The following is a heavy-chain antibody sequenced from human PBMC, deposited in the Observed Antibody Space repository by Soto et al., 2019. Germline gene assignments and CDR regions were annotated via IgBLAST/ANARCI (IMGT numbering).Heavy chain of an antibody. CDR2: IYYSGST. D-gene: IGHD3-9*01. V-gene: IGHV4-30-4*01. Sequence: SETLSLTCTVSGGSISSGDYYWSWIRQPPGKGLEWIGYIYYSGSTYYNPSLKSRVTISVDTSKNQFSLKLSSVTAADTAVYYCARVRHALRYFVWLPNWFDPWGQGTLVTVSS. CDR3: ARVRHALRYFVWLPNWFDP. J-gene: IGHJ5*02. CDR1: GGSISSGDYY.